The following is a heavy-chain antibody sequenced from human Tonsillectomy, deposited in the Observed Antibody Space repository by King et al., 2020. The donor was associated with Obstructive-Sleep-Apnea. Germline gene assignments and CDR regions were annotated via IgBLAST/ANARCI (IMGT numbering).Heavy chain of an antibody. Sequence: MQLQESGPGLVETSETLSLTCTVSGGSLSRYFWSWIRRPPGQGLEWIVYVFYTGSTDYNPSLKSRVAISVDTSKNYCSLKRCSVTAADTAFYYCARGVAATGYFDYWGQGTQVTVSS. CDR3: ARGVAATGYFDY. CDR1: GGSLSRYF. D-gene: IGHD6-13*01. V-gene: IGHV4-59*08. J-gene: IGHJ4*02. CDR2: VFYTGST.